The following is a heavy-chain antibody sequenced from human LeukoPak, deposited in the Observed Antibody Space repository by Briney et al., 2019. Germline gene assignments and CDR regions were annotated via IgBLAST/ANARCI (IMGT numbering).Heavy chain of an antibody. CDR1: GFTFSSYS. CDR2: ISSSSSYI. J-gene: IGHJ3*02. Sequence: GGSLRLSCAASGFTFSSYSMNWVRQAPGKGLEWVPSISSSSSYIYYADSVKGRFTISRDNLKNTLYLQMNSLGAEDSAVYYCATLTNRASSAFDIRGQGTRVTVSS. D-gene: IGHD3-16*02. V-gene: IGHV3-21*04. CDR3: ATLTNRASSAFDI.